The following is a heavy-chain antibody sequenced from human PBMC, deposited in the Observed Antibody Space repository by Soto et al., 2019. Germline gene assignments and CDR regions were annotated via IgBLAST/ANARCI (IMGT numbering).Heavy chain of an antibody. D-gene: IGHD1-1*01. V-gene: IGHV1-69*12. CDR2: IMPIFRTP. CDR3: AGDKDRQQLGGNYYYIMDV. J-gene: IGHJ6*02. Sequence: QVQLVQSGAEVKKPGSSVKVSCKASGGTFSSSAFSWVRQAPGQGLEWMGGIMPIFRTPAYAQKFQGRVTITADESTSTAYMELSSLRFEDTGVYYCAGDKDRQQLGGNYYYIMDVWGQGTTVTVSS. CDR1: GGTFSSSA.